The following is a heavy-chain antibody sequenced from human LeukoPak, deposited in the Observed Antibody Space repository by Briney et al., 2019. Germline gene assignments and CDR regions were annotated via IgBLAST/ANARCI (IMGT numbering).Heavy chain of an antibody. D-gene: IGHD2-15*01. J-gene: IGHJ4*02. CDR3: ARPRGRKNCSGGSCYSALFDY. CDR2: ITPIFGIA. Sequence: SVKVSCKASGGTFSSYAISWVRQAPGQGLEWMGRITPIFGIANYAQKFQGRVTITADKSTSTAYMELSSLRSEDTAVYYCARPRGRKNCSGGSCYSALFDYWGQGTLVTVSS. V-gene: IGHV1-69*04. CDR1: GGTFSSYA.